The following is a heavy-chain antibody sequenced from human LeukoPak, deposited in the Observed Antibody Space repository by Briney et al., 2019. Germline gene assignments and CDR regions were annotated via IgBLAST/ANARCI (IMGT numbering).Heavy chain of an antibody. CDR2: IDYDGGSG. CDR1: GFTFSTFA. CDR3: TRNSGWYGLS. Sequence: GGSLRLSCAASGFTFSTFAMIWVRQPPGKGLEWVSSIDYDGGSGHYADSVKGRFTISRDNSNNTLFLHLNSLRGEDTAVYYCTRNSGWYGLSWGQGTLVTVSS. V-gene: IGHV3-23*01. J-gene: IGHJ1*01. D-gene: IGHD6-19*01.